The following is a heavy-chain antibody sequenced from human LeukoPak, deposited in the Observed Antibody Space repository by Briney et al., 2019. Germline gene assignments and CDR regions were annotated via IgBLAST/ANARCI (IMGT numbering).Heavy chain of an antibody. J-gene: IGHJ4*02. V-gene: IGHV4-59*01. CDR3: ARGKGTNRERFDY. CDR1: GGSISSYY. Sequence: SETLSLTCTVSGGSISSYYWSWIRQPPGKGLEWIGNIYYSGSTNYNPSLKSRVTISVDTSKNQFSLKLSSVTAADTAVYYCARGKGTNRERFDYWGQGTLVTVSS. D-gene: IGHD1-14*01. CDR2: IYYSGST.